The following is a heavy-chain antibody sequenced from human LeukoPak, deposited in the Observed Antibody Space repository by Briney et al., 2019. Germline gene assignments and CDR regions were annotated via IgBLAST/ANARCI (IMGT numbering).Heavy chain of an antibody. Sequence: EDSVKVSCKASGYTFTSYGISWVRQAPGQGLEWMGWISAYNGNTNYAQKLQGRVTMTTDTSTSTAYMELRSLRSDDTAVYYCARYSSSWYSGWFDPWGQGTLVTVSS. D-gene: IGHD6-13*01. J-gene: IGHJ5*02. CDR3: ARYSSSWYSGWFDP. V-gene: IGHV1-18*01. CDR2: ISAYNGNT. CDR1: GYTFTSYG.